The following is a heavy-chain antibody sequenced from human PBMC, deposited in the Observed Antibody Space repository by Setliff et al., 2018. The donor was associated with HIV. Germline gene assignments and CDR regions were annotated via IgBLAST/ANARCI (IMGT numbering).Heavy chain of an antibody. J-gene: IGHJ4*02. CDR2: INHSGST. D-gene: IGHD6-13*01. Sequence: SETLSLTCAVYGGSFSGYYWSWIRQPPGKGLEWIGEINHSGSTNFNPSLKSRVTISVDTSKNQFSLKLSSVTAADTAIYYCARGSPSSSWYGEYAYWGQGTLVTVSS. CDR3: ARGSPSSSWYGEYAY. V-gene: IGHV4-34*01. CDR1: GGSFSGYY.